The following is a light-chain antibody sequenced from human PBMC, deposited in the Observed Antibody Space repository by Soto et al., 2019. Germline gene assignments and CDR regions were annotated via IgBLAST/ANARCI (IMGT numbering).Light chain of an antibody. CDR1: QSIGKS. V-gene: IGKV1-5*01. J-gene: IGKJ1*01. CDR2: DAS. CDR3: QQYSSYSRT. Sequence: DIQMSQSPSSLSASVGDRVTITCRASQSIGKSLAWYQQKPGKAPKLLINDASSLERGVPSRFSGSGSGTEFDLTISSLQPDDFATYYCQQYSSYSRTFGQGTNVDIK.